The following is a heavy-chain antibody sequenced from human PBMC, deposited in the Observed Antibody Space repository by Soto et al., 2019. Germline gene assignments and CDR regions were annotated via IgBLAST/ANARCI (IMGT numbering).Heavy chain of an antibody. V-gene: IGHV4-31*03. Sequence: SGTLSLTCTVSGGSISSGGYYWSWIRQHPGKGLEWIGYIYYSGSTYYNPSLKSRVTISVDTSKNQFSLKLSSVTAADTAVYYCARVKYIYGRGYFDYWGQGTLVTVSS. CDR3: ARVKYIYGRGYFDY. J-gene: IGHJ4*02. CDR1: GGSISSGGYY. D-gene: IGHD6-6*01. CDR2: IYYSGST.